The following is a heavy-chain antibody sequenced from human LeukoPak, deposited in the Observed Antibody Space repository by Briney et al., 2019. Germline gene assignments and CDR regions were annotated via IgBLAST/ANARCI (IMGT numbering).Heavy chain of an antibody. D-gene: IGHD6-13*01. J-gene: IGHJ4*02. CDR3: AKPQYTSSWYAGFDY. Sequence: GGSLRLSCAISGFTFSGCELTWVRQAPGKGLEWVSAISGSGGSTYYADSVKGRFTISRDNSKNTLYLQMNSLRAEDTAVYYCAKPQYTSSWYAGFDYWGQGTLVTVSS. V-gene: IGHV3-23*01. CDR1: GFTFSGCE. CDR2: ISGSGGST.